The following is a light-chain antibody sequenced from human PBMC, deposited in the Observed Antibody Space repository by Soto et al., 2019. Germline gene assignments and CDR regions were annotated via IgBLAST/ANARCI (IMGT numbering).Light chain of an antibody. CDR2: DAS. CDR1: QSISSW. CDR3: LQNNSYPRT. V-gene: IGKV1-5*01. Sequence: DIQMTQSPSTLSASVGDRVTITCRASQSISSWLAWYQQKPGKAPKLLIYDASSLESGVPSRFSASGSGTEFTLTISSLQPDDFATYYCLQNNSYPRTFGQGTKV. J-gene: IGKJ1*01.